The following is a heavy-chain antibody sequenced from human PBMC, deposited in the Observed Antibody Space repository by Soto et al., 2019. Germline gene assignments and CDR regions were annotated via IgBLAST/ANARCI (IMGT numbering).Heavy chain of an antibody. V-gene: IGHV3-21*01. J-gene: IGHJ3*02. CDR2: ISSSSSYI. CDR3: ASFSGYYYDDAFDI. D-gene: IGHD3-22*01. Sequence: SGGSLRLSCAASVFTFSSYSMNWVRQAPGKGLEWVSSISSSSSYIYYADSVKGRFTISRDNAKNSLYLQMNSLRAEDTAVYYCASFSGYYYDDAFDIWGQGTMVTVSS. CDR1: VFTFSSYS.